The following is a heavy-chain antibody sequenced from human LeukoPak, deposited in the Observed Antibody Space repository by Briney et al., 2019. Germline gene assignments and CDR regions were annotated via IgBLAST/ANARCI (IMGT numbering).Heavy chain of an antibody. CDR2: IYYSGIT. CDR1: GGSISSFY. D-gene: IGHD5-12*01. V-gene: IGHV4-59*08. Sequence: PSETLSLTCTVSGGSISSFYWSWIRQPPGKGLEWIGYIYYSGITKYNPSLKSRVTISVDTYKHQFSLKLSSVAAADTAVYYCARHRDPRGYGGYWDFDQWGQGTLVTVSS. J-gene: IGHJ4*02. CDR3: ARHRDPRGYGGYWDFDQ.